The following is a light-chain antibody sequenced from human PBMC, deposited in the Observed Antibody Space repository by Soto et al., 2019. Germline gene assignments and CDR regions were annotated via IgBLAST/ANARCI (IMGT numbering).Light chain of an antibody. V-gene: IGKV1-39*01. CDR2: GAS. J-gene: IGKJ1*01. Sequence: DIQMTQSPSSLSASVGDRVTITCRASQSISSYLNWYQQKPGKAPKLLIFGASSLQSGAPSRFSGSGSGTDFTLTISRLQPEDFATYHCQQSYSTPWTFGQGTKVEIK. CDR1: QSISSY. CDR3: QQSYSTPWT.